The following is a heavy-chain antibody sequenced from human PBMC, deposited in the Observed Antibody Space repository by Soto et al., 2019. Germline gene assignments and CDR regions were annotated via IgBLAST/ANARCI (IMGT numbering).Heavy chain of an antibody. J-gene: IGHJ2*01. V-gene: IGHV4-31*02. Sequence: GDHCIIKSQHPGKGLEWIGYIYYSGSTYYNPSLKSRVTISVDTSKNQFSLKLSSVTVLFFEVEDGIRDFSPVSAFLGKRSSDL. CDR2: IYYSGST. CDR3: IRDFSPVSAFLGKRSSDL. D-gene: IGHD3-9*01. CDR1: GDH.